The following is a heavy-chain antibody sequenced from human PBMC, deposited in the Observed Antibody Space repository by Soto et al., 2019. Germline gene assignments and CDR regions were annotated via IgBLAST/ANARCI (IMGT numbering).Heavy chain of an antibody. J-gene: IGHJ6*02. CDR3: AKEPHNFTWYGSTGMDV. V-gene: IGHV3-30*18. Sequence: PGGSLRLSCAASGFSFSNYGIHWVRQAPGKGLEWVAFISFDGTNTYYTDYLRGRFTISRDNSKNTVYLQLNSLTAVDTAVYYCAKEPHNFTWYGSTGMDVWGQGTTVTVSS. CDR2: ISFDGTNT. CDR1: GFSFSNYG. D-gene: IGHD6-13*01.